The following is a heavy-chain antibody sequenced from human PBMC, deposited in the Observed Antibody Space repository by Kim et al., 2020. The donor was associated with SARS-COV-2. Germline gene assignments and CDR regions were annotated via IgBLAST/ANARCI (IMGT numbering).Heavy chain of an antibody. CDR1: GFSLSTSGMC. CDR3: ARNRFYRIFGVEGYYMDV. CDR2: IDWDDDK. Sequence: SGPTLVNPTQTLTLTCTFSGFSLSTSGMCVSWIRQPPGMALEWLARIDWDDDKYYSTSLKTRLTISKDTSKNQVVLTMTNMDPVDTATYYCARNRFYRIFGVEGYYMDVWGKGTTVTVSS. J-gene: IGHJ6*03. V-gene: IGHV2-70*11. D-gene: IGHD3-3*01.